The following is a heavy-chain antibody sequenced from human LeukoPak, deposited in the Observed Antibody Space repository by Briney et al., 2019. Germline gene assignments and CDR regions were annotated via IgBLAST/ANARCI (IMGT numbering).Heavy chain of an antibody. V-gene: IGHV4-38-2*01. CDR1: VNSISSGYY. Sequence: SETLSLTCAVSVNSISSGYYWGWIRQPPGKGLEWIGSIHHSGSTYYNPSLKSRLTVSVDMSKNQFSLKLSSVTAADTAIYYCGLSKLGIAVAGPIDYWGQGTLVTVSS. CDR2: IHHSGST. D-gene: IGHD6-19*01. CDR3: GLSKLGIAVAGPIDY. J-gene: IGHJ4*01.